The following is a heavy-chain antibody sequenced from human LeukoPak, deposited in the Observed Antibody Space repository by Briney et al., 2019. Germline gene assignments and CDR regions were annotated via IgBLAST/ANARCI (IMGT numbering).Heavy chain of an antibody. D-gene: IGHD2-2*01. J-gene: IGHJ3*02. V-gene: IGHV4-34*01. Sequence: SETLSLTCAVYGGSFSGYYWSWIRQSPGKGLEWIGEINHSGSTNYNPSLKSRVTISVDTSKNQFSLKLSSVTAADTAVYYCARDHCSSTSCLDIWGQGTMVTVSS. CDR1: GGSFSGYY. CDR2: INHSGST. CDR3: ARDHCSSTSCLDI.